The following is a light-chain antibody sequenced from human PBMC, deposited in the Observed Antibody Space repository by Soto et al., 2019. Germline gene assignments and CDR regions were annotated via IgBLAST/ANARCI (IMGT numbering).Light chain of an antibody. Sequence: KVMLRVPPVLSVTTGERDTLSCRASQSVSSSYLAWYQQKPGQAPRLLIYGASSRATGIPDRFSGSGSGTDFTLTISSLQPDDFATYYSQQYRNYWTFGQGIKV. CDR2: GAS. CDR3: QQYRNYWT. J-gene: IGKJ1*01. V-gene: IGKV3-20*01. CDR1: QSVSSSY.